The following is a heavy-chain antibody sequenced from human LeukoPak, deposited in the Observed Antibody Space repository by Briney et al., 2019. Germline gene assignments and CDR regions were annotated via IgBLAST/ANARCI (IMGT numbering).Heavy chain of an antibody. D-gene: IGHD3-9*01. CDR1: GFTFSSYA. J-gene: IGHJ4*02. CDR3: AKDRDILTGYYMDY. CDR2: ISGSGTSP. Sequence: PGGSLRLSCAASGFTFSSYAMSWLPHAPGKGLEWVSTISGSGTSPYYAHSVKGRFTISRDNSKHTLYLQINSLRAEATAVHYCAKDRDILTGYYMDYWCQGTLVTVSA. V-gene: IGHV3-23*01.